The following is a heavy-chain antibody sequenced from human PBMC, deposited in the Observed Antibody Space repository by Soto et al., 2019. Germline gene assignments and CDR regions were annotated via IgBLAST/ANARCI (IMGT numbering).Heavy chain of an antibody. V-gene: IGHV4-39*01. D-gene: IGHD4-17*01. CDR2: IYYSGST. Sequence: QLQLQESGPGLVKPSETLSLTCTVSGGSISSSSYYWGWIRQPPGKGLEWIGSIYYSGSTYYNPSLKSRVTISVDTSKNQFSLKLSSVTAADTAVYYCARQGVSTVTTGKVDYFDYWGQGTLVTVSS. CDR3: ARQGVSTVTTGKVDYFDY. J-gene: IGHJ4*02. CDR1: GGSISSSSYY.